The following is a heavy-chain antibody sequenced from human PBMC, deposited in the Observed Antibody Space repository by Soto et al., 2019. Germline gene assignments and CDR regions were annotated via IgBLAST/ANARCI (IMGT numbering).Heavy chain of an antibody. CDR3: ARCDSSGWYADY. Sequence: ASVKVSCKASGYTFTSYYMHWVRQAPGQGLEWMGIINPSGGSTSYAQKFRGRVTMTRDTSTSTVYMELSSLRSEDTAVYYCARCDSSGWYADYWGQGTLVTVSS. D-gene: IGHD6-19*01. J-gene: IGHJ4*02. CDR1: GYTFTSYY. CDR2: INPSGGST. V-gene: IGHV1-46*01.